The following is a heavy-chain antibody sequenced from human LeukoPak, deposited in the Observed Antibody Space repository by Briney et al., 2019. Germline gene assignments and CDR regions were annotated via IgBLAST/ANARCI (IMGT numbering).Heavy chain of an antibody. D-gene: IGHD4-23*01. Sequence: PRGSLRLSCAASGFTFSSYGMSWVRQAPGKGLEWVSAISGSGGSTYYADSVKGRFTISRDNSKNTLYLQMNSLRTEDTAVYYCAKSGNNRFEYWGQGTLVTVSS. CDR2: ISGSGGST. CDR3: AKSGNNRFEY. CDR1: GFTFSSYG. V-gene: IGHV3-23*01. J-gene: IGHJ4*02.